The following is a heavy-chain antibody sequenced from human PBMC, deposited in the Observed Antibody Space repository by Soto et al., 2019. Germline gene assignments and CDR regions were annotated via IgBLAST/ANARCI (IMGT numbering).Heavy chain of an antibody. V-gene: IGHV4-59*01. J-gene: IGHJ6*02. CDR1: GASISSYY. CDR3: ARVFGFGGMDV. CDR2: IYYSEST. Sequence: SETLSLTCIVSGASISSYYWSWIRQPPGKGLEWIGYIYYSESTNYNPSLKSRVTMSEDTSKNQFSLKLSSVTAADTAVYYCARVFGFGGMDVWGQGTTVT. D-gene: IGHD3-10*01.